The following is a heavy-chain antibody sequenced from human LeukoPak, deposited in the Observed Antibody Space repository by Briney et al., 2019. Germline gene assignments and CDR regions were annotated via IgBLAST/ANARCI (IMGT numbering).Heavy chain of an antibody. CDR3: ASIAAADKFDY. D-gene: IGHD6-13*01. CDR2: INHGGST. J-gene: IGHJ4*02. CDR1: GGSFSGYY. V-gene: IGHV4-34*01. Sequence: PSETLSLTCAVYGGSFSGYYWSWVRQPPGKGLEWIGEINHGGSTNYNPSLKSRVTISVDTSKNQFSLKLSSVTAADTAVYYCASIAAADKFDYWGQGTLVTVSS.